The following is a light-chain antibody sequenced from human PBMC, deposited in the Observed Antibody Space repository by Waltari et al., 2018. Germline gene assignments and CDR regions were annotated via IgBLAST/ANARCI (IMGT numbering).Light chain of an antibody. Sequence: VLTQSPDTLSLSPGERATLSCRASQSVSTPFFLWSQQKPGQAPRLLILATSSRAPGTPDRFSGSGSGTDFTLTISRLEPEDCAVYYCQQYGTLPATFGGGTKVEIK. CDR3: QQYGTLPAT. J-gene: IGKJ4*01. CDR1: QSVSTPF. V-gene: IGKV3-20*01. CDR2: ATS.